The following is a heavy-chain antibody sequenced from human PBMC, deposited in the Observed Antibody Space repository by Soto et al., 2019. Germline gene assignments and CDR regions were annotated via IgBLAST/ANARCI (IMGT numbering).Heavy chain of an antibody. Sequence: GGSLRLSCAASGFTFSSYAMHWVRQAPGKGLEWVAVISYDGSNKYYADSVKGRFTISRDNSKNTLYLQMNSLRAEDTAVYYCARENYDFWSGYPYYFDYWGQGTLVTVSS. CDR1: GFTFSSYA. CDR2: ISYDGSNK. V-gene: IGHV3-30-3*01. J-gene: IGHJ4*02. D-gene: IGHD3-3*01. CDR3: ARENYDFWSGYPYYFDY.